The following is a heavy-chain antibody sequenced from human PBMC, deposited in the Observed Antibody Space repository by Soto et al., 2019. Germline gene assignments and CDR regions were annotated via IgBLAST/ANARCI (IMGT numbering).Heavy chain of an antibody. CDR1: GFTFSSYG. J-gene: IGHJ3*02. V-gene: IGHV3-33*01. Sequence: GGSLRLSCAASGFTFSSYGMHWVHQAPGKGLEWVAVIWYDGSNKYYADSVKGRFTISRDNSKNTLYLQMNSLRAEDTAVYYCARGSYENAFDIWGQGTMVTVSS. CDR3: ARGSYENAFDI. D-gene: IGHD3-3*01. CDR2: IWYDGSNK.